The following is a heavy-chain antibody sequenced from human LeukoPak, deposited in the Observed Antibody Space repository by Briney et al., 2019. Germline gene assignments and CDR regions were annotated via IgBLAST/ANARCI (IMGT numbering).Heavy chain of an antibody. D-gene: IGHD3-9*01. V-gene: IGHV3-7*03. Sequence: GGSLRLSCAASGSTFSSYWMSWVRQAPGKGLEWVANIKQDGSEKYYVDSVKGRFTISRDNAKNSLYLQMNSLRAEDTAVYYCARGYYDILTGYYKAHYFDYWGQGTLVTVSS. CDR2: IKQDGSEK. CDR1: GSTFSSYW. CDR3: ARGYYDILTGYYKAHYFDY. J-gene: IGHJ4*02.